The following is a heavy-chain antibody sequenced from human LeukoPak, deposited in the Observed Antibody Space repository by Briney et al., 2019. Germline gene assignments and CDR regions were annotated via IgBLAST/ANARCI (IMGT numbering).Heavy chain of an antibody. CDR2: IYHSGST. CDR1: GDSISSNKW. CDR3: ARYMTSDAFDI. V-gene: IGHV4-4*02. J-gene: IGHJ3*02. Sequence: PSETLSLTCTVSGDSISSNKWWSWVRQPPGKGLEWIGEIYHSGSTNYNPSLKSRVTISVDKSKNQFSLRLNPVTAADTAVYYCARYMTSDAFDIWGQGTMVTVSS. D-gene: IGHD3-16*01.